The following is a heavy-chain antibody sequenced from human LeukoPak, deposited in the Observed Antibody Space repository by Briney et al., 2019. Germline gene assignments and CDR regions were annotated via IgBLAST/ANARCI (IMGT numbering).Heavy chain of an antibody. V-gene: IGHV4-39*01. D-gene: IGHD3-10*01. Sequence: SETLSLTCTVSGGSISSSSYYWGWIRQPPGKGLEWIGSIDYSGSTYYNPSLKSRISISVDTSKNQFSLKLSSVTAADTAVYYCARTMVRGVIRFYFDYWGQGTLVTVSS. J-gene: IGHJ4*02. CDR3: ARTMVRGVIRFYFDY. CDR1: GGSISSSSYY. CDR2: IDYSGST.